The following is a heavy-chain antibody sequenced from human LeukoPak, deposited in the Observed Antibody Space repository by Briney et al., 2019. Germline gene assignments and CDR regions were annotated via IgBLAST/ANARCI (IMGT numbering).Heavy chain of an antibody. CDR1: VYTFTSYG. Sequence: ASVKVSCKASVYTFTSYGISWVRQAPGQGLEWMGWISTYNGNTHYAKKLQGRVTMTTDTSTSTAYMELRSLRSDDTAVYYCARSSLAVAGSVFDYWGQGTLVTVSS. D-gene: IGHD6-19*01. J-gene: IGHJ4*02. V-gene: IGHV1-18*01. CDR3: ARSSLAVAGSVFDY. CDR2: ISTYNGNT.